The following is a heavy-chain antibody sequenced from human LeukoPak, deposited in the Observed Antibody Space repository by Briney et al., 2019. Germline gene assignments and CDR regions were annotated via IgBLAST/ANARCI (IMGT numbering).Heavy chain of an antibody. CDR2: INPKSGGT. CDR3: ARGTRFGAASGTGY. CDR1: GYTFTDYY. V-gene: IGHV1-2*02. Sequence: GASVEVSCKASGYTFTDYYLHWVRQAPGQGLEWMGWINPKSGGTNYAQKFQGRVTMTRDTSISTIYMELSRLISDDTAVYYCARGTRFGAASGTGYWGQGTLVTVSS. J-gene: IGHJ4*02. D-gene: IGHD6-13*01.